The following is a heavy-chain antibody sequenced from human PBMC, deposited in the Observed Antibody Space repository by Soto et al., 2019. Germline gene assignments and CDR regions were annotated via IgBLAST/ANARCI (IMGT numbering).Heavy chain of an antibody. J-gene: IGHJ4*02. CDR3: AKDQASGQGSFDS. Sequence: HPGGSLRLSCAASGFTFNIYGVHWVRQAPDKGLEWVALISYDGSNQYYADSVKGRFTISRDNSKNTLFLQMNSLRADDTAVYYCAKDQASGQGSFDSWGQGTLVTVSS. V-gene: IGHV3-30*18. CDR1: GFTFNIYG. CDR2: ISYDGSNQ.